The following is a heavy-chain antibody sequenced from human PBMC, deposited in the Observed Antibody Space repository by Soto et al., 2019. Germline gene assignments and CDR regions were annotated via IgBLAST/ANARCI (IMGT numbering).Heavy chain of an antibody. J-gene: IGHJ4*02. CDR1: GFTFSSYA. CDR3: ARDRSIAVAGPDDY. Sequence: GGSLRLSCAASGFTFSSYAMHWVRQAPGKGLEWVAVISYDGSNKYYADSVKGRFTISRDNSKNTLYLQMNSLRAEDTAVYYCARDRSIAVAGPDDYWGQGTLVTVSS. CDR2: ISYDGSNK. V-gene: IGHV3-30-3*01. D-gene: IGHD6-19*01.